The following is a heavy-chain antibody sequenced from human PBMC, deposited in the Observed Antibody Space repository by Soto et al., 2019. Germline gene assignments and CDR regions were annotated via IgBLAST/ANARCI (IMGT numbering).Heavy chain of an antibody. CDR1: GGSIGSDDYY. CDR2: VFYTGSP. D-gene: IGHD3-9*01. V-gene: IGHV4-31*03. Sequence: QVQLQESGPGLVKPSQTLSLTCTVSGGSIGSDDYYWTWIRQHPGKGLEWIGYVFYTGSPSYNPSLKSRLTISLDRAKNQFFLKLNSVTAADTAVYYCVRAVATGYYFDLWGRGTPVTVSS. J-gene: IGHJ2*01. CDR3: VRAVATGYYFDL.